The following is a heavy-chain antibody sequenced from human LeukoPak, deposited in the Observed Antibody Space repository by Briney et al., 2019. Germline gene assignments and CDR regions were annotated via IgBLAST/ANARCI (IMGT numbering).Heavy chain of an antibody. CDR2: IYYSGST. CDR1: GGSISSGDYY. J-gene: IGHJ4*02. Sequence: SETLSLTCTVSGGSISSGDYYWSWIRQPPGKGLEWIGYIYYSGSTYYNPSLKSRVTISVDTSKNQFSLKLSSVTAADTAVYYCARALQCQLPSHFDYWGQGTLVTVSS. V-gene: IGHV4-30-4*01. CDR3: ARALQCQLPSHFDY. D-gene: IGHD2-2*01.